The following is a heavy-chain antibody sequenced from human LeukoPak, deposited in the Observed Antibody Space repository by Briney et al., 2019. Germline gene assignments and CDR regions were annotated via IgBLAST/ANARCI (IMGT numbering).Heavy chain of an antibody. J-gene: IGHJ6*03. V-gene: IGHV4-30-4*07. D-gene: IGHD5-18*01. Sequence: SETLSLTCAVSGGSISSGGYSWSWIRQPPGKAMEFIAYIYYTGNTYFNPSLKSRVTISVDTSKNQFSLKLSSVTAADTAVYYCAREGAYGYSYGRTYYYYYYMDVWGKGTTVTVSS. CDR1: GGSISSGGYS. CDR2: IYYTGNT. CDR3: AREGAYGYSYGRTYYYYYYMDV.